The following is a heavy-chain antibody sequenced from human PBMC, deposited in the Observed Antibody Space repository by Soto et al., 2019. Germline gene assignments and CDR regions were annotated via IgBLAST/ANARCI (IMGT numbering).Heavy chain of an antibody. CDR1: GYTFAGYY. J-gene: IGHJ6*02. CDR3: ARDRHLNLRGYSYGSVPRYYGMDV. CDR2: INPNSGGT. D-gene: IGHD5-18*01. V-gene: IGHV1-2*02. Sequence: ASVKVSCKASGYTFAGYYMHWVRQAPGQGLEWMGWINPNSGGTNYAQKFQGRVTMTRDTSISTAYMELSRLRSDDTAVYYCARDRHLNLRGYSYGSVPRYYGMDVWGQGTTVTVSS.